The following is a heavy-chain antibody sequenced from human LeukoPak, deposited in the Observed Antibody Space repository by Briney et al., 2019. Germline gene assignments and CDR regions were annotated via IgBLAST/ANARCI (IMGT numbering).Heavy chain of an antibody. V-gene: IGHV3-23*01. CDR1: RFTFSSYA. CDR2: ISGSGGST. CDR3: AKGDTTWELPHDY. Sequence: GGSLRLSCAASRFTFSSYAMTWVRQAPGKGLEWVSSISGSGGSTSYADSVKGRFTISRDNSKNTLYLQMNSLRVEDTAVYYCAKGDTTWELPHDYWGQGTLVTVSS. J-gene: IGHJ4*02. D-gene: IGHD1-26*01.